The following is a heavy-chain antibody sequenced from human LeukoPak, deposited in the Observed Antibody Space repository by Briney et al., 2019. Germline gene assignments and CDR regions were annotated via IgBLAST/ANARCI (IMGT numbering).Heavy chain of an antibody. D-gene: IGHD2-2*01. CDR2: LSSGSGTM. J-gene: IGHJ4*02. CDR3: ARGRLYPDY. Sequence: GGSLRLSCEASGFTFSDHYMTWIRQAPGKGLEWVSYLSSGSGTMYYADSVKGRFTISRDNAKSSLYLQMNSLRVEDPAVYYCARGRLYPDYWGQGALVTVSS. V-gene: IGHV3-11*01. CDR1: GFTFSDHY.